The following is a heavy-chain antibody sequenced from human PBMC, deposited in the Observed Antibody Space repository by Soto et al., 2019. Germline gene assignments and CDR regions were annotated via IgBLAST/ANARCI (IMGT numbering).Heavy chain of an antibody. Sequence: DSVSVSCTASGYTFTSYGISWVRQAPGQGLEWMGWISAYNGNTNYAQKLQGRVTMTTDTSTSTAYMELRSLRSDDTAVYYCAREGGASGYTFTSNFYWFDRWGEGTLVRVSS. CDR1: GYTFTSYG. J-gene: IGHJ5*02. D-gene: IGHD3-22*01. CDR3: AREGGASGYTFTSNFYWFDR. CDR2: ISAYNGNT. V-gene: IGHV1-18*01.